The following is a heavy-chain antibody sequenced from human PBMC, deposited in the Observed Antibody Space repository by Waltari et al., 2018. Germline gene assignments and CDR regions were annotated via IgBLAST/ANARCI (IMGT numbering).Heavy chain of an antibody. V-gene: IGHV3-53*01. CDR3: ARGGDGYSYGHYYFDY. CDR1: GFTFSSNY. Sequence: EVQLVESGGGLIQPGGSLRLSCAASGFTFSSNYMSWVRRAQGKGLEWVSVIYSGGSTYYADSVKGRFTISRDNSKNTLYLQMNSLRAEDTAVYYCARGGDGYSYGHYYFDYWGQGTLVTVSS. CDR2: IYSGGST. J-gene: IGHJ4*02. D-gene: IGHD5-18*01.